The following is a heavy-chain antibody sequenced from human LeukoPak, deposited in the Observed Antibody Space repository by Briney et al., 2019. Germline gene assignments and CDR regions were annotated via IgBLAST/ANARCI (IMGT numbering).Heavy chain of an antibody. CDR1: GFSFSNDW. D-gene: IGHD6-6*01. J-gene: IGHJ4*02. V-gene: IGHV3-74*01. CDR2: ISADGTTT. Sequence: QTGGSLRLSCAVSGFSFSNDWMHWVRRAPGKGLLWVSRISADGTTTNYADSVKGRFTISRDISKNTLYLQMNSLRAEDTAVYHCANGLEYSSNSAFDHWGQGTLVTVSS. CDR3: ANGLEYSSNSAFDH.